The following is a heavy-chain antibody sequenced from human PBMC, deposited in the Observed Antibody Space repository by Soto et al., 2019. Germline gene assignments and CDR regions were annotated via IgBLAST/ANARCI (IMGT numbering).Heavy chain of an antibody. CDR1: GFTFTSSA. CDR2: IVVGSGNT. J-gene: IGHJ3*02. Sequence: ASVKVSCKASGFTFTSSAMQWVRQARGQRLEWIGWIVVGSGNTNYAQKFQERVTITRDMSTSTAYMELSSLRSEDTAVYYCAARGEYCSGGSCRLFDIWGQRTMVTVSS. D-gene: IGHD2-15*01. CDR3: AARGEYCSGGSCRLFDI. V-gene: IGHV1-58*02.